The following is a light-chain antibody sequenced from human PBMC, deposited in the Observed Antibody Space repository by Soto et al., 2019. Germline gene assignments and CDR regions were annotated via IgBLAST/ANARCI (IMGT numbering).Light chain of an antibody. Sequence: QSVLTQPPSVSGAPGQRVTISCTGSSSNIGADYDVHWYQQLPGTAPKLLIFGNTNRPSGVPDRFSASKSGTSASLAITGLQAEDEADYYCQSYDSSLSGSWVFGGGTKLTVL. CDR1: SSNIGADYD. V-gene: IGLV1-40*01. CDR2: GNT. J-gene: IGLJ2*01. CDR3: QSYDSSLSGSWV.